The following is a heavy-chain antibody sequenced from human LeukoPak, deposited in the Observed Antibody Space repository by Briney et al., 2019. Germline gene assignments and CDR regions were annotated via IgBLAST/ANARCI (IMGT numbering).Heavy chain of an antibody. J-gene: IGHJ4*02. Sequence: GRSLRLSCAASGFTFSSYAMHWVRQAPGKGLEWVAVISYDGSNKYYADSVKGRFTISRDNSKNTPYLQMNSLRAEDTAVYYCARDGVMITFGGVIVIPGPIDYWGQGTLVTVSS. V-gene: IGHV3-30-3*01. CDR2: ISYDGSNK. CDR1: GFTFSSYA. D-gene: IGHD3-16*02. CDR3: ARDGVMITFGGVIVIPGPIDY.